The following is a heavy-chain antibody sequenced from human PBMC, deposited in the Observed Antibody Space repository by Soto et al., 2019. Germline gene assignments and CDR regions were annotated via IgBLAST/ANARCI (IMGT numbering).Heavy chain of an antibody. D-gene: IGHD2-15*01. CDR1: GSTFSSYA. V-gene: IGHV1-69*13. CDR2: IIPIFGTA. Sequence: SVKVSCKASGSTFSSYAISWVRQAPGQRREWMGGIIPIFGTATYAQKFQGRVTITADESTSTAYMELSSLRSEDTAVYYCAKSSIVVVVGGDYYYYGMNVWGQGTKVNVSS. CDR3: AKSSIVVVVGGDYYYYGMNV. J-gene: IGHJ6*02.